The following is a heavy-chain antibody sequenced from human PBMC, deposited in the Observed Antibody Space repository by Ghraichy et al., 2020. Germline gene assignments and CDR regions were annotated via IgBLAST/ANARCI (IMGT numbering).Heavy chain of an antibody. D-gene: IGHD2/OR15-2a*01. CDR3: ARAVRINYYYYYVMDV. V-gene: IGHV3-15*01. J-gene: IGHJ6*02. Sequence: GGSLRLSCAASGFTFSTAWMTWVRQAPGKGLVWVGRIRSRKDGGTLEYAARVKGRFTISRDDSKNTLYLQMNGLEAEDTAVYYCARAVRINYYYYYVMDVWGQGTTVTVSS. CDR2: IRSRKDGGTL. CDR1: GFTFSTAW.